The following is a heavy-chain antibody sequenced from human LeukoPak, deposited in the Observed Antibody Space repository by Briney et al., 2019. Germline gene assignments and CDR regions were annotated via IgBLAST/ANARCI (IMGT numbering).Heavy chain of an antibody. V-gene: IGHV4-39*07. J-gene: IGHJ5*02. Sequence: SETLSLACSVSGDSLKDDKYYWGWIRQPPGKGLEWIGSIYYTESTYYNPSLKRRASISIDTSKNQFSLRLNSVTAADTAVYYCARAHYDILTGYLSVCWFDPWGQGTLVTVSS. CDR2: IYYTEST. CDR3: ARAHYDILTGYLSVCWFDP. CDR1: GDSLKDDKYY. D-gene: IGHD3-9*01.